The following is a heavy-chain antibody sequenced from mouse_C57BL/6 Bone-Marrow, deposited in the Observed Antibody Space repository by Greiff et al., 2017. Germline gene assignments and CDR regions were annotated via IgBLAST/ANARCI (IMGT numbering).Heavy chain of an antibody. Sequence: EVKLVESGGGLVKPGGSLKLSCAASGFTFSSYAMSWVRQTPEKRLEWVATISDGGSYTYYPDNVKGRFPISRDNAKNNLYLQMSHLKSEDTAMYYCAREGNYDYYAMDYWGQGTSVTVSS. CDR3: AREGNYDYYAMDY. D-gene: IGHD2-1*01. CDR1: GFTFSSYA. CDR2: ISDGGSYT. V-gene: IGHV5-4*01. J-gene: IGHJ4*01.